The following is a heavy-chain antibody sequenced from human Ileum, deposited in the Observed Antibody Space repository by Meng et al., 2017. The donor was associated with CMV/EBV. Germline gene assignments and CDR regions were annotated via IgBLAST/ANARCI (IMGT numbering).Heavy chain of an antibody. D-gene: IGHD3-10*01. CDR1: GFTFRSYW. V-gene: IGHV3-48*04. J-gene: IGHJ5*02. Sequence: GSLKISCAASGFTFRSYWMHWVRQAPGKGLEWVSYISSSRSSIYYADSVKGRFTISRDNAMDSLYLQMNSLRVEDTAVYYCARGGGVSYFDNWFDPWGQGTLVTVSS. CDR3: ARGGGVSYFDNWFDP. CDR2: ISSSRSSI.